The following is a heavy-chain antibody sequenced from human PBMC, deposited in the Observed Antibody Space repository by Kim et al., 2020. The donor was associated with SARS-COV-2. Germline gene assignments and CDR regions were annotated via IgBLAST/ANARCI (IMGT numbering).Heavy chain of an antibody. CDR1: GYTFTSYY. CDR3: ARGGGPTVTDNWFDP. J-gene: IGHJ5*02. Sequence: ASVKVSCKASGYTFTSYYIHWVRQAPGQGLEWMGIINPSGGTTSFPQKFQGRVTTTRDTSTGTVYMGLSSLRSEDTAVYYCARGGGPTVTDNWFDPWGQGTLVTVSS. CDR2: INPSGGTT. V-gene: IGHV1-46*01. D-gene: IGHD4-17*01.